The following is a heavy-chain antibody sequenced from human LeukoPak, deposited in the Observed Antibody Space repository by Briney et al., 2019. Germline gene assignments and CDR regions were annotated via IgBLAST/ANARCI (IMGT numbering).Heavy chain of an antibody. Sequence: PGGSLRLSCAASGFTFSSYGMHWVRQAPGKGLEWVAFIRYDGSNKYYADSVKGRFIISRDNSKNTLYLQMNSLRAEDTAVYYCAKDPSPWYSYGSCPDYWGQGTLVTVSS. J-gene: IGHJ4*02. D-gene: IGHD5-18*01. CDR2: IRYDGSNK. V-gene: IGHV3-30*02. CDR3: AKDPSPWYSYGSCPDY. CDR1: GFTFSSYG.